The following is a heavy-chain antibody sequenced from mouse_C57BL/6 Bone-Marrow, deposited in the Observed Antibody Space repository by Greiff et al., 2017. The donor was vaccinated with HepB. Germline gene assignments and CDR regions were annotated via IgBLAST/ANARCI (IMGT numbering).Heavy chain of an antibody. D-gene: IGHD2-1*01. J-gene: IGHJ3*01. CDR3: ARRGVYYVFAY. Sequence: EVQLQESGGDLVKPGGSLKLSCAASGFTFSSYGMSWVRQTPDKRLEWVATISSGGSYTYYPDSVKGRFTISRDNAKNTLYLQMSSLKSEDTAMDYCARRGVYYVFAYWGQGTLVTVSA. CDR2: ISSGGSYT. V-gene: IGHV5-6*01. CDR1: GFTFSSYG.